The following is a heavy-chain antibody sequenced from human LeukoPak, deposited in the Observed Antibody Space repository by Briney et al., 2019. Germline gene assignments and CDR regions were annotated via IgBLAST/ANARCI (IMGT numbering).Heavy chain of an antibody. V-gene: IGHV4-4*02. Sequence: SETLSLTCAVAGGSISSSNWWSWVRQPPGKGLEWIGYIYHSGSTYYNPSLKSRVTISVDRSKNQFSLKLSSVTAADTAVYYCARVLMATSGKNAFDIWGQGTMVTVSS. D-gene: IGHD5-24*01. CDR2: IYHSGST. CDR3: ARVLMATSGKNAFDI. CDR1: GGSISSSNW. J-gene: IGHJ3*02.